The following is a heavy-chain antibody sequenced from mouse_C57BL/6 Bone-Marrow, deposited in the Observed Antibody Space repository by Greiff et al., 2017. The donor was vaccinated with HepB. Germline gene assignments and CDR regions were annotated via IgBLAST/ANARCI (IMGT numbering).Heavy chain of an antibody. CDR3: ARYGYFRDYAMDY. CDR1: GYTFTSYW. CDR2: INPSNGGT. V-gene: IGHV1-53*01. D-gene: IGHD1-2*01. J-gene: IGHJ4*01. Sequence: QVQLQQPGTELVKPGASVKLSCKASGYTFTSYWMHWVKQRPGQGLEWIGNINPSNGGTNYNEKFQSKATLTVDKSSSTAYMQLSSLTSEDSAVYYCARYGYFRDYAMDYWGQGTSVTVSS.